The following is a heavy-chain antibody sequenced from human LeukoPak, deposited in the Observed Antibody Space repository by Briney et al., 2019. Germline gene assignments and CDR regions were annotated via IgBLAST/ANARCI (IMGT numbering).Heavy chain of an antibody. CDR3: ARDAHDSSGYYSNLDY. CDR2: IYTSGST. J-gene: IGHJ4*02. D-gene: IGHD3-22*01. V-gene: IGHV4-4*07. Sequence: SETLSLTCTASGGSISSYYWSWIRQPAGKGLEWIGRIYTSGSTNYNPSLKSRVTMSVATSKNQFSLKLSSVTATDTAVYYCARDAHDSSGYYSNLDYWGQGTLVTVSS. CDR1: GGSISSYY.